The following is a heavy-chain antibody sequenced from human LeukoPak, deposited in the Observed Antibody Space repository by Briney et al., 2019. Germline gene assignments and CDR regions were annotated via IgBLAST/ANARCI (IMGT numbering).Heavy chain of an antibody. CDR1: GGSISSYY. D-gene: IGHD3-22*01. CDR3: ARGRALDDTSGYYFDY. V-gene: IGHV4-59*01. CDR2: IYYSGST. Sequence: SETLSLTCTVSGGSISSYYWSWIRQPPGKGLEWIGYIYYSGSTNYNPSLKSRVTISVDTSKNQFSLKLSSVTAADTAVYYCARGRALDDTSGYYFDYWGQGTLVTLSS. J-gene: IGHJ4*02.